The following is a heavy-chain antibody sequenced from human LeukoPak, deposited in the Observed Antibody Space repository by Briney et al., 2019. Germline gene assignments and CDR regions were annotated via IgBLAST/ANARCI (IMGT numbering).Heavy chain of an antibody. CDR3: AKDNLLYGSGSYSDY. D-gene: IGHD3-10*01. Sequence: GGSLRLSCAASGFTFSSYGMHWVRQAPGKGLEWVAVISYDGSNKYYADSVKGRFTISRDNSKNTLYLQMNSLRAEDTAVYYCAKDNLLYGSGSYSDYWGQGTLVTVSS. CDR1: GFTFSSYG. CDR2: ISYDGSNK. V-gene: IGHV3-30*18. J-gene: IGHJ4*02.